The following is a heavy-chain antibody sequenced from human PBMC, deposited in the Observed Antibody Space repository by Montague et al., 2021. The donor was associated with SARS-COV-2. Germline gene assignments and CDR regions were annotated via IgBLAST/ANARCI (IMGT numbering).Heavy chain of an antibody. CDR2: IYYSGST. V-gene: IGHV4-39*07. CDR1: GGSISSSSYY. CDR3: ARVGRQQLVWFSGMDV. D-gene: IGHD6-13*01. Sequence: SETLSLTCTVSGGSISSSSYYWGWLRQPPGQGLEWIGSIYYSGSTYPNPSLKSRVTISVDTSKNHFSLKLSSVTAADTAVYYCARVGRQQLVWFSGMDVWGQGTTVTVSS. J-gene: IGHJ6*02.